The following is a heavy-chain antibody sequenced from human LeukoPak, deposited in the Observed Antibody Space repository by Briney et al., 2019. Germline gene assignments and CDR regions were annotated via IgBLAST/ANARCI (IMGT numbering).Heavy chain of an antibody. Sequence: SETLSLTCAVCGESMIGHYWTWIRQPPGKRLEWIGEIHHSGGTNSNPSLKNRLTMSMDMSKNQFSLNLKSVTAADTAVYYCARATASGSGRAYDHWAQGNLVPVSS. D-gene: IGHD3-10*01. CDR2: IHHSGGT. V-gene: IGHV4-34*01. J-gene: IGHJ4*02. CDR1: GESMIGHY. CDR3: ARATASGSGRAYDH.